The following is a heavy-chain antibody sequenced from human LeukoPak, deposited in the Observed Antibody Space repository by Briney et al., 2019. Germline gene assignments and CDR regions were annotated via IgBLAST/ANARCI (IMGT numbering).Heavy chain of an antibody. CDR1: GFNFRTSW. D-gene: IGHD6-13*01. Sequence: GGSLRLSCTASGFNFRTSWMSWVRQSPGKGLEFLANIKYDGTVKNYVDSVKGRFTISRDNPKNSLYLQMDSLRAEDTAVYYCARDPDSSSFDYWGQGALVTDSS. CDR2: IKYDGTVK. V-gene: IGHV3-7*01. J-gene: IGHJ4*02. CDR3: ARDPDSSSFDY.